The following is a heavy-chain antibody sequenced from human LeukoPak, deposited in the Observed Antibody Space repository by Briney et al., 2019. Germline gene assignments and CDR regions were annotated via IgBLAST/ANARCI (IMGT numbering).Heavy chain of an antibody. CDR1: GGSFSGYY. CDR3: ARGVAAAWRGLDWFDP. CDR2: INHSGST. D-gene: IGHD6-13*01. V-gene: IGHV4-34*01. Sequence: ASETLSLTCAVYGGSFSGYYWSRIRQPPGKGLEWIGEINHSGSTNYNPSLKSRVTISVDTSKNQFSLKLSSVTAADTAVYYWARGVAAAWRGLDWFDPWGQGTLVTVSS. J-gene: IGHJ5*02.